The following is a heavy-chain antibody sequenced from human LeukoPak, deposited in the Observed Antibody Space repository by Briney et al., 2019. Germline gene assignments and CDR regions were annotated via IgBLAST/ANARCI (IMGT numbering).Heavy chain of an antibody. CDR1: GYTFTGYY. V-gene: IGHV1-46*01. CDR3: ARDLYMTAVTTGYFDY. CDR2: INPSGGST. Sequence: GASVKVSCKASGYTFTGYYMHWVRQAPGRGLEWMGIINPSGGSTSYAQKFQGRLTMTRDTSTSTVYVELSSLRSEDTAVYYCARDLYMTAVTTGYFDYWGQGTLVTVSS. D-gene: IGHD4-17*01. J-gene: IGHJ4*02.